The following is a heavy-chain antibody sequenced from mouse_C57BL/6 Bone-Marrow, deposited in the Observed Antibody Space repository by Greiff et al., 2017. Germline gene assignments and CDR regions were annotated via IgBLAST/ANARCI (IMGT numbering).Heavy chain of an antibody. CDR2: INYDGSST. J-gene: IGHJ4*01. D-gene: IGHD3-2*01. V-gene: IGHV5-16*01. CDR1: GFTFSDYY. Sequence: EVHLVESEGGLVQPGSSMKLSCTASGFTFSDYYMAWVRQVPEKGLEWVANINYDGSSTYYLDSLKSRFIISRDNAKNILYLQMSSLKSEDTDTYDCEREDKHIAYAMDYWGQGTAVTVSS. CDR3: EREDKHIAYAMDY.